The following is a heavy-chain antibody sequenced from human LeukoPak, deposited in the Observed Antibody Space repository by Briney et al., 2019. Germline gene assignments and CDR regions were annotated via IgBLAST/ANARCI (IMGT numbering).Heavy chain of an antibody. Sequence: SETLSLTCTVSGGSISSGSYYWSWIRQPAGKGLEWIGRIYTSGSTNYNSSLKSRVTISADTSQNQFSLNLSSVTAADTAVYYCARGESSSSPLYYYYYYMDVWGKGTTVTVSS. CDR1: GGSISSGSYY. D-gene: IGHD6-6*01. CDR3: ARGESSSSPLYYYYYYMDV. CDR2: IYTSGST. V-gene: IGHV4-61*02. J-gene: IGHJ6*03.